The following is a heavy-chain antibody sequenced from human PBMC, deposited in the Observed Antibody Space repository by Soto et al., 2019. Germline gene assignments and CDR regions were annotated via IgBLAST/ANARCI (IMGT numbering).Heavy chain of an antibody. CDR2: ISSSSIYI. Sequence: GALRLSCAAPVFTCSSYSMNWVRQAPGKGLEWVSSISSSSIYIYYADSVKGRFTISRDNAKNSLYLQMNSLRAEDTAVYYCASTYYYDSSGYRRDYWGQGTLVTVSS. J-gene: IGHJ4*02. V-gene: IGHV3-21*01. CDR1: VFTCSSYS. CDR3: ASTYYYDSSGYRRDY. D-gene: IGHD3-22*01.